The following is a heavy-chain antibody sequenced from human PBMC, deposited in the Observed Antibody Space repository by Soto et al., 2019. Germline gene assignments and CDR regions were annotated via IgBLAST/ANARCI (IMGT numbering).Heavy chain of an antibody. CDR1: GFSFSISP. D-gene: IGHD7-27*01. CDR3: ARDPKTSGGQHWAFNYFDS. Sequence: GSLRLSCAASGFSFSISPMHWVRQAPGKGPEWVALISYDGTNKFYADSVKGRFTTSRDNSKSTLYLQVDSLRPEDAAVYYCARDPKTSGGQHWAFNYFDSWGQGTLVTVSS. J-gene: IGHJ4*02. V-gene: IGHV3-30-3*01. CDR2: ISYDGTNK.